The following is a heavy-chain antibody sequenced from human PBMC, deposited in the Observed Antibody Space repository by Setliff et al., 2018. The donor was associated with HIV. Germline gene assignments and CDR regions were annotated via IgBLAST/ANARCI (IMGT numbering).Heavy chain of an antibody. D-gene: IGHD2-21*02. J-gene: IGHJ4*02. V-gene: IGHV4-4*07. CDR1: GGSISGDF. Sequence: ETLSLTCTVSGGSISGDFWTWIRQPAGEGLEWIGRTHASGTTQCEPSLKNRCSMSIDTSKNQFPLKLSSVTAADTAVYYCARQTATGTSATFDSWGQGSLVTVSS. CDR3: ARQTATGTSATFDS. CDR2: THASGTT.